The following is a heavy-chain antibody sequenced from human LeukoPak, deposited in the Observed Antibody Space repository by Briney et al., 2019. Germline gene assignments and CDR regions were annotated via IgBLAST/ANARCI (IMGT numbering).Heavy chain of an antibody. Sequence: GASVKVSCKASGGSFSSHAINWVRQAPGQGLEWMGGIIPIFGTANYAQRFQDRVTITAVESMTTVYMELSSLRSKDTAVYHCARDPGYWGQGSLVTVSS. V-gene: IGHV1-69*13. CDR3: ARDPGY. J-gene: IGHJ4*02. CDR1: GGSFSSHA. CDR2: IIPIFGTA.